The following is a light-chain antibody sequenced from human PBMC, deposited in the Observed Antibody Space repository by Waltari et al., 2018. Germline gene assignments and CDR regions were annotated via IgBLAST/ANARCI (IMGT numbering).Light chain of an antibody. J-gene: IGLJ3*02. V-gene: IGLV1-40*01. CDR3: QSYDSSLNGRV. CDR2: VNR. Sequence: QSVLTQPPSVSVAPGPTVTISCTGSSSNIGSGYDVTWYQQLPLIAPNLLIYVNRKRPSGVPDRFSASRSGTSASLAITGLRPDDEADYYCQSYDSSLNGRVFGGGTRVTVL. CDR1: SSNIGSGYD.